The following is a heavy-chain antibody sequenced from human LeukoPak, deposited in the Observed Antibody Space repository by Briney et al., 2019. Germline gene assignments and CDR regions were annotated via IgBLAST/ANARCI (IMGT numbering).Heavy chain of an antibody. CDR3: ARDPAMIRGAIDY. D-gene: IGHD3-10*01. V-gene: IGHV1-69*04. Sequence: SVKVSCKASGGTFSSYAISWVRQAPGQGLEWMGRIIPILGIANYAQKFQGRVTITADKSTSTAYMELSSLRSEDTAVYYCARDPAMIRGAIDYWGQGTLVTVSS. CDR2: IIPILGIA. CDR1: GGTFSSYA. J-gene: IGHJ4*02.